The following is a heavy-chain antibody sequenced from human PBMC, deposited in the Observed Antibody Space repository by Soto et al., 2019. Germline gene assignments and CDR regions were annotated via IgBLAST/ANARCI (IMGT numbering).Heavy chain of an antibody. V-gene: IGHV4-30-4*01. Sequence: SETLSLTCTVSGGSISSGDYYWSWIRQPPGKGLEWIGYIYYSGSTYYNPSLKSRVTISVDTSKNQFSLKLSSVTAADTAVYYCARGREQHYYDRYYYGMDVWGQGTTVTVYS. CDR3: ARGREQHYYDRYYYGMDV. CDR1: GGSISSGDYY. J-gene: IGHJ6*02. D-gene: IGHD3-22*01. CDR2: IYYSGST.